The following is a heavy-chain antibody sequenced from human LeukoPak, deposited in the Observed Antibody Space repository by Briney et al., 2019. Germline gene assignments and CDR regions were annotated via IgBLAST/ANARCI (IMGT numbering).Heavy chain of an antibody. CDR3: ARDGGGYNYGFSY. V-gene: IGHV3-23*01. Sequence: GRSLRLSCAASGFTFSSYAMSWVRQAPGKGLEWVSAISGSGGSTYYADSVKGRFTISRDNSKNTLYLQMNTLRAEDTAVYYCARDGGGYNYGFSYWGQGTLVTVSS. D-gene: IGHD5-18*01. CDR2: ISGSGGST. J-gene: IGHJ4*02. CDR1: GFTFSSYA.